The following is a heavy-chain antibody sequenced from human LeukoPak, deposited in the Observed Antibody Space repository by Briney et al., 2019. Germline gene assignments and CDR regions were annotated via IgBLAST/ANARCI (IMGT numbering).Heavy chain of an antibody. D-gene: IGHD3-9*01. CDR2: IKSKTDGGTT. Sequence: GGSLRLSCAASGFTFSNAWMSWVRQAPGKGLEWVGRIKSKTDGGTTDYAAPVKGRFTISRDDSKNTLYLQMNSLKTEDTAVYYCTTDTHYDILTGYYRAYFDYWGQGTLVTVSS. V-gene: IGHV3-15*01. J-gene: IGHJ4*02. CDR1: GFTFSNAW. CDR3: TTDTHYDILTGYYRAYFDY.